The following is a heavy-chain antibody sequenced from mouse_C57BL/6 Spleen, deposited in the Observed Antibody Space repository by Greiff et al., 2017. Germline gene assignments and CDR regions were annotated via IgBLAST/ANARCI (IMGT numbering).Heavy chain of an antibody. CDR3: ARGYDGTSPRFAY. V-gene: IGHV1-55*01. J-gene: IGHJ3*01. Sequence: VQLQQSGAELVKPGASVKMSCKASGYTFTSYWITWVKQRPGQGLEWIGDIYPGSGSTNYNEKFKSKATLTVDTSSSTAYMQLSSLTSEDSAVXYCARGYDGTSPRFAYWGQGTLVTVSA. CDR1: GYTFTSYW. CDR2: IYPGSGST. D-gene: IGHD2-3*01.